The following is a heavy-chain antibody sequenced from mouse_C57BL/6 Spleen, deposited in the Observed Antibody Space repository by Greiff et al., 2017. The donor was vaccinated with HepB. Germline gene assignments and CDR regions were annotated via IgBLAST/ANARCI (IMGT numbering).Heavy chain of an antibody. V-gene: IGHV5-17*01. J-gene: IGHJ4*01. CDR1: GFTFSDYG. Sequence: EVQLVESGGGLVKPGGSLKLSCAASGFTFSDYGMHWVRQAPEKGLEWVAYISSGSSTIYYADTVKGRFTISRDKAKNTLFLQMTSLRSEDTAMYYCARWDYGSSYDYYAMDYWGQGTSVTVSS. CDR2: ISSGSSTI. D-gene: IGHD1-1*01. CDR3: ARWDYGSSYDYYAMDY.